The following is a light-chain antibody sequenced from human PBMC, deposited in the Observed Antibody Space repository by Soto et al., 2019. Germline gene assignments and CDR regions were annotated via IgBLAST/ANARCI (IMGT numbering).Light chain of an antibody. Sequence: EIVLTQSPGTLSLSPGERATLSCRASQSVSSSYLGWYQQKPGQAPRLLIYGASSRATGIPDRFSGSGSGTDFTLTISSLQSEDFAVYYCQQYNNWPFTFGQGTRLEIK. CDR1: QSVSSSY. CDR2: GAS. J-gene: IGKJ5*01. V-gene: IGKV3-20*01. CDR3: QQYNNWPFT.